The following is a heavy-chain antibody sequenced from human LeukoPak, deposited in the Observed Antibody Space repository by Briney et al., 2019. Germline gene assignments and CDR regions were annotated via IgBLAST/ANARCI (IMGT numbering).Heavy chain of an antibody. CDR3: AKVLDDYYYFGMDV. J-gene: IGHJ6*02. CDR2: ISGSGGTT. Sequence: PGGSLRLSCAASGFTFSTYGMNWVRQAPGKGLEWVSAISGSGGTTYYADSVKGRFIISRDNSKNTLSLQMNSLRAEDTAVYYCAKVLDDYYYFGMDVWGQGTTVAVSS. V-gene: IGHV3-23*01. D-gene: IGHD1-26*01. CDR1: GFTFSTYG.